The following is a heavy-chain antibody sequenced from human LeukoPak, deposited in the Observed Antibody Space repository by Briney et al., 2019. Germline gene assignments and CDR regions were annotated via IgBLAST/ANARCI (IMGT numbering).Heavy chain of an antibody. CDR3: ARGRQYVGYDFWSGYYGYFDY. CDR2: IYYSGST. J-gene: IGHJ4*02. D-gene: IGHD3-3*01. V-gene: IGHV4-59*01. CDR1: GGSISSYY. Sequence: SETLSLTCTVSGGSISSYYWSWIRQPPGKGLEWIGYIYYSGSTNYNPSLKSRVTISVDTSKNQFSLKLSSATAADTAVYYCARGRQYVGYDFWSGYYGYFDYWGQGTLVTVSS.